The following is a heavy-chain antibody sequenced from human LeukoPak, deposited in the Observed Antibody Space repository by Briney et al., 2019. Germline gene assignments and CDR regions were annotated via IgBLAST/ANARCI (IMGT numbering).Heavy chain of an antibody. CDR1: GGSISSSSYY. CDR2: IYYSGST. D-gene: IGHD1-14*01. V-gene: IGHV4-39*07. CDR3: ARSPEGGGDAFDI. Sequence: SETLSLTCTVSGGSISSSSYYWGWIRQPPGKGLEWIGSIYYSGSTYYNPSLKSRVTISVDTSKNQFSLKLSSVTAADTAVYYCARSPEGGGDAFDIWGQGTMVTVSS. J-gene: IGHJ3*02.